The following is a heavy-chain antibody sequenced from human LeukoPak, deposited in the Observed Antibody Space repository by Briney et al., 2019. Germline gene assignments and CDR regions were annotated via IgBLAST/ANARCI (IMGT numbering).Heavy chain of an antibody. CDR1: GFTFSSHA. CDR2: ISGNGGST. V-gene: IGHV3-23*01. Sequence: GGSLRLSCAASGFTFSSHAMSWVRQAPGEGLEWVSGISGNGGSTYYLDSVKGRFTISKDNAKNSLYLQMNSLRAEDTALYHCARNNGMDVWGQGTTVIVSS. CDR3: ARNNGMDV. J-gene: IGHJ6*02.